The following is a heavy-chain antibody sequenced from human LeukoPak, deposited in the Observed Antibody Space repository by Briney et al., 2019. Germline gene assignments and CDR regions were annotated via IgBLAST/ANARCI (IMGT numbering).Heavy chain of an antibody. V-gene: IGHV1-2*06. CDR1: GYTFTSYD. CDR2: INPNSGGT. CDR3: ARECCSSTSCYGPHYYCYYYMDV. J-gene: IGHJ6*03. Sequence: GASVKVSCKASGYTFTSYDFNLVRQAPGQGLEWMGRINPNSGGTNYAQKFQGRVTMTRDTSIGTAYMELSRLRPDDTAVYYCARECCSSTSCYGPHYYCYYYMDVWGKGTTVTVSS. D-gene: IGHD2-2*01.